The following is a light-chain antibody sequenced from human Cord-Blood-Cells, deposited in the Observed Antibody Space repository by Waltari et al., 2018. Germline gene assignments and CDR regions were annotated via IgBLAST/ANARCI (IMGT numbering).Light chain of an antibody. CDR2: DVS. V-gene: IGLV2-14*03. CDR3: SSYTSSSTLV. J-gene: IGLJ3*02. CDR1: SSDVGGYNY. Sequence: QSALTQSASVSGSPGQSITISCTGTSSDVGGYNYVSCYQQHPGKAPKRMIYDVSNRPSGVSNRFSGSKSGNTASLTISGLQAEDEADYYCSSYTSSSTLVFGGGTKLTVL.